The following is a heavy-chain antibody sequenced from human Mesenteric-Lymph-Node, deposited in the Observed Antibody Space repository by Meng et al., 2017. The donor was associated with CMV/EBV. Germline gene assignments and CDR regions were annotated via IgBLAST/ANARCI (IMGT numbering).Heavy chain of an antibody. J-gene: IGHJ4*02. Sequence: ASVKVSCKASGYTFTGYYMHWVRQAPGQGPEWMGVINPDGGSTVYAQKFQGRVTMTGDTSTSTVYMELSALRSDDTAVYFCAAKIEITYFDYWGQGTLGTVSS. V-gene: IGHV1-46*01. CDR3: AAKIEITYFDY. CDR2: INPDGGST. D-gene: IGHD1-14*01. CDR1: GYTFTGYY.